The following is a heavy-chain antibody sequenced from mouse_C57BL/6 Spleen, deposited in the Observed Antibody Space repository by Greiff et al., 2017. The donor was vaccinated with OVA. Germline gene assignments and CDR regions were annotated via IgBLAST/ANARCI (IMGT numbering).Heavy chain of an antibody. D-gene: IGHD2-2*01. CDR2: IDPETGGT. Sequence: QVHVKQSGAELVRPGASVTLSCKASGYTFTDYEMHWVKQTPVHGLEWIGAIDPETGGTAYNQKFKGKAILTADKSSSTAYMELRSLTSEDSAVYYCTRRGGYDEGYFDVWGTGTTVTVSS. CDR1: GYTFTDYE. CDR3: TRRGGYDEGYFDV. J-gene: IGHJ1*03. V-gene: IGHV1-15*01.